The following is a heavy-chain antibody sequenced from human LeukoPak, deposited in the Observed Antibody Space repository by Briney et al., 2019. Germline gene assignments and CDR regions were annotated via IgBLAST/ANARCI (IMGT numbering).Heavy chain of an antibody. CDR1: GGSISSYY. J-gene: IGHJ5*02. CDR2: IYYSGST. Sequence: SETLSLTCTVSGGSISSYYWSWIRQPPGKGLEWIGYIYYSGSTNYNPSLKSRVTISVDTSKNPFSLKLSSVTAADTAVYSCARTVCSGGSCYFGWFDPWGQGTLVTVSS. V-gene: IGHV4-59*08. D-gene: IGHD2-15*01. CDR3: ARTVCSGGSCYFGWFDP.